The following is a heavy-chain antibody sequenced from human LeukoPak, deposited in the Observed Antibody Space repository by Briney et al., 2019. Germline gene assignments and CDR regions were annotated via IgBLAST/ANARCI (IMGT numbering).Heavy chain of an antibody. Sequence: PGGSLRLSCAASGFTFSSFEMKSVRQAPGKGLEWVSYISSGGSTIYYADSVKGRFTISRDNAKNSLYLQMNSLRAEDTAVYYCARGVGFSGYVDYWGQGTLVTVSS. CDR2: ISSGGSTI. D-gene: IGHD5-12*01. CDR1: GFTFSSFE. V-gene: IGHV3-48*03. J-gene: IGHJ4*02. CDR3: ARGVGFSGYVDY.